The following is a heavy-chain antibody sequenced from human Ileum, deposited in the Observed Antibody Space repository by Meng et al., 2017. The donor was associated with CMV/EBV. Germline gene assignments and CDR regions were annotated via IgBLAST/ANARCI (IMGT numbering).Heavy chain of an antibody. Sequence: QITLKESGPTLVKPTQTLALTCTFSGFSFTNNVGVGWIRRPPGKALEWLAMIYWDDDKDYSSSLKSRLTILKDNSKNQVVLIMTDMDPADTATYYCAYRRGGGSGWNWFGPWGQGLLVTVSS. V-gene: IGHV2-5*02. D-gene: IGHD6-19*01. CDR3: AYRRGGGSGWNWFGP. CDR2: IYWDDDK. J-gene: IGHJ5*02. CDR1: GFSFTNNVG.